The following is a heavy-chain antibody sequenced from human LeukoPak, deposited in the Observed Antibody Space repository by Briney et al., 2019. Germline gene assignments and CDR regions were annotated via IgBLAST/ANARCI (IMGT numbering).Heavy chain of an antibody. Sequence: GGSLRLSCAASGFTFSSYAMSWVRQAPGKGLEWVSAISGSGGSTYYADSVKGRFTISRDNSKNTLYLQMSSLRAEDTAVYYCAKGAAASFRWDNWFDPWGQGTLVTVSS. D-gene: IGHD2-2*01. CDR3: AKGAAASFRWDNWFDP. CDR2: ISGSGGST. CDR1: GFTFSSYA. J-gene: IGHJ5*02. V-gene: IGHV3-23*01.